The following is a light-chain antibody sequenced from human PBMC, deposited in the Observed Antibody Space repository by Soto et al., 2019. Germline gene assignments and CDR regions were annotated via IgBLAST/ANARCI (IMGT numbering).Light chain of an antibody. J-gene: IGLJ1*01. CDR1: SSDVGGHNY. Sequence: QSALTQPPSASGSPGQSVTISCTGTSSDVGGHNYVSWYQQHPGKAPKLIIYDVNKRPSGVPDRFSGSKSGNTASLTVSGLQAEDEADYYCNSYISISTLYVFGTGTKVTVL. CDR2: DVN. CDR3: NSYISISTLYV. V-gene: IGLV2-8*01.